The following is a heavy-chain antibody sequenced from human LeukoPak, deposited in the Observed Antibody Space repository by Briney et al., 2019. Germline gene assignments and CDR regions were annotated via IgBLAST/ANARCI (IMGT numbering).Heavy chain of an antibody. D-gene: IGHD4-17*01. CDR1: GGSISSYY. CDR3: ARGTTVTTRGGFDY. Sequence: PSETLSLTCTVSGGSISSYYWSWIRQPPGKGLEWIGYIYHSGITYYKPSLKSRVTISIDRSKNQFSLRLSSVTAADTAVYSCARGTTVTTRGGFDYWGQGTLVTVSS. CDR2: IYHSGIT. J-gene: IGHJ4*02. V-gene: IGHV4-59*12.